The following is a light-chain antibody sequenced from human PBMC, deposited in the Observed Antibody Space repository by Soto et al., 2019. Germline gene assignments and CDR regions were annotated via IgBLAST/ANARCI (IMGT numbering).Light chain of an antibody. J-gene: IGLJ1*01. CDR2: EVS. V-gene: IGLV2-14*03. Sequence: QSVLTQPSCVSWSPGQSSTVSCTGTSSDVGGYNSVSWYQQHPDKPPKLIIYEVSNRPSGVSDRFSGSKSGNTASLTISGLQAEDEADYYCSSYTSTSSYVLATGTKVNVL. CDR3: SSYTSTSSYV. CDR1: SSDVGGYNS.